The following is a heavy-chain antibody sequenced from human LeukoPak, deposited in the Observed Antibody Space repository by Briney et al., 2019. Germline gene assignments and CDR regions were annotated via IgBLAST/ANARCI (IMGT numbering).Heavy chain of an antibody. CDR2: IYTSGST. D-gene: IGHD3-3*01. CDR3: AREVRGVVIISYAFDI. CDR1: GGSISSGSYY. Sequence: SETLSLTCTVSGGSISSGSYYWSWIRQPAGKGLEWIGRIYTSGSTNYNPSLKSRVTISVDTSKNQFSLKLSSVTAADTAVYYCAREVRGVVIISYAFDIWGQGTMVTVSS. J-gene: IGHJ3*02. V-gene: IGHV4-61*02.